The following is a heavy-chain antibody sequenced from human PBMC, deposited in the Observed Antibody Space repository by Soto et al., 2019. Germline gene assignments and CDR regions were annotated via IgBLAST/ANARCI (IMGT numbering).Heavy chain of an antibody. V-gene: IGHV3-23*01. J-gene: IGHJ6*02. Sequence: EVQLLESGGGLVQPGGSLRLSCAASGFTFNIYAMSWVRQAPGKGLQWVSAISSSGGRTYYADSVKGRFTISRDNFKNTRYLQLKSLRAEATAVDYCGCHIGKRAAGTYSAAGLDAWGQGATVTVSS. CDR1: GFTFNIYA. CDR2: ISSSGGRT. D-gene: IGHD6-13*01. CDR3: GCHIGKRAAGTYSAAGLDA.